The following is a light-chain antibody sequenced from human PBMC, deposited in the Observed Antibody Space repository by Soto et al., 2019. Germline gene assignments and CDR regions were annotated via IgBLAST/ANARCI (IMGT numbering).Light chain of an antibody. J-gene: IGKJ1*01. V-gene: IGKV3-15*01. CDR2: GAS. CDR3: QQYNNWPQT. CDR1: QSVSSN. Sequence: ERVMTQSPATLSVSPGERATLSCRASQSVSSNLAWYQQKLGQAPRLLIYGASTRATGIPARFSGSGSGTEFTLTISSLQSEDFAVYYCQQYNNWPQTFGQGTKVEIK.